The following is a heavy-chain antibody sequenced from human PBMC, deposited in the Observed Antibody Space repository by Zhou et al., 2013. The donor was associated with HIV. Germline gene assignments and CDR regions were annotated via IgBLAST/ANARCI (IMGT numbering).Heavy chain of an antibody. V-gene: IGHV1-69*05. CDR2: SILIFGTP. CDR1: GGTFRSYA. CDR3: ARDRGEGSFKFFYVMDV. D-gene: IGHD3-16*02. Sequence: QVQLVQSGAEVKKPGSSVKVSCKASGGTFRSYAFSWVRQAPGQGLEWMGGSILIFGTPKYADRFQGRLTITTDTATNTFYMELTSLRSDDTAVYYCARDRGEGSFKFFYVMDVWDGETTVTVSS. J-gene: IGHJ6*04.